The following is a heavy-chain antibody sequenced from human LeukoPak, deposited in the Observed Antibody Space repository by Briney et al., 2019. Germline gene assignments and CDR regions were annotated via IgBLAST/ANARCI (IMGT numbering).Heavy chain of an antibody. J-gene: IGHJ4*02. V-gene: IGHV4-59*01. Sequence: ASETLSLTCSVSGGSFSSYYWTWIRQSPGKGLEWIGYIYYTGGADYNPSFKGRVTMSVDTSKKQISLKLDSVTAADTAVYYCAACNFDFLTGYNYWGQGALVTVSS. CDR2: IYYTGGA. CDR1: GGSFSSYY. D-gene: IGHD3-9*01. CDR3: AACNFDFLTGYNY.